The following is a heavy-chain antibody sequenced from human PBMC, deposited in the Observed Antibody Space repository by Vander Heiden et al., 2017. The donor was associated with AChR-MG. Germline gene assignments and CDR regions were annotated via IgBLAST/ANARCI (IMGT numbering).Heavy chain of an antibody. Sequence: EVQLAESGGGLVQPGRSLRLSCAASGFTFDVYAMHWVRQAPGKGLEWVSGISWNSGSIGYADSVKGRFTISRDNAKNSLYLQMNSLRAEDTALYYCAKEKLRFLEWFFSGMDVGGQGTTVSVSS. CDR2: ISWNSGSI. J-gene: IGHJ6*02. V-gene: IGHV3-9*01. CDR3: AKEKLRFLEWFFSGMDV. D-gene: IGHD3-3*01. CDR1: GFTFDVYA.